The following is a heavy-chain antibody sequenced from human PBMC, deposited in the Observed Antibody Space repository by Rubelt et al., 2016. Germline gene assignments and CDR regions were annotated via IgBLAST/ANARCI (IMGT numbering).Heavy chain of an antibody. CDR2: NSAYNGHA. D-gene: IGHD4-17*01. J-gene: IGHJ4*02. CDR1: GYTFTSYG. CDR3: ARDPYGDRHHDY. Sequence: QVQLVQSGAEVKKPGASVKVSCKASGYTFTSYGISWVRQAPGQGLEWMGWNSAYNGHANYAEKLQGRVTMTTDTATSTAYMELRSLRSDETAVYYCARDPYGDRHHDYWGQGTLVTVSS. V-gene: IGHV1-18*01.